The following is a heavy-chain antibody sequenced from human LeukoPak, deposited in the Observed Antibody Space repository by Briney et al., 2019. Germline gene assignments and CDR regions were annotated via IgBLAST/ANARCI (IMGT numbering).Heavy chain of an antibody. CDR2: FDPEDGET. Sequence: ASVKVSCKVSGYTLTELSMHWVRQAPGKGREWMGGFDPEDGETIYAQKFQGRVTMTEDTSTDTAYMELSSLRSEDTAVYYCATDRMWYSSSWYYFDYWGQGTLVTVSS. CDR1: GYTLTELS. V-gene: IGHV1-24*01. D-gene: IGHD6-13*01. J-gene: IGHJ4*02. CDR3: ATDRMWYSSSWYYFDY.